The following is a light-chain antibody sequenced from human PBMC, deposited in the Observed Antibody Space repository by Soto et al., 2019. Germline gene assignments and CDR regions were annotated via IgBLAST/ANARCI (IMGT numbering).Light chain of an antibody. CDR3: QQYGSSPYC. Sequence: EIVLTQSPGTLSLSPGERATLSCRASQSVSSSYLAWYQQKPGQAPRLLIYGASSRATGIPDRFSGSGSGTDFALTISRLALDDFAVQSCQQYGSSPYCFGPGTRLEI. J-gene: IGKJ2*03. CDR2: GAS. CDR1: QSVSSSY. V-gene: IGKV3-20*01.